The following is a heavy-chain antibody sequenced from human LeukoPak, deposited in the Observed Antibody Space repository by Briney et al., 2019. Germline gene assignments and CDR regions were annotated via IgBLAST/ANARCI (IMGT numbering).Heavy chain of an antibody. CDR2: ISVYNGNT. CDR1: GYTFTSYG. Sequence: ASVKVSCKASGYTFTSYGISWVRQAPGQGLEWMGWISVYNGNTNYAQKLQGRVTMTTDTSTSTAYMELRSLRSDDTAVYYCARDLYGSGIYYYYYYMDVWGKGTTVTISS. J-gene: IGHJ6*03. V-gene: IGHV1-18*01. D-gene: IGHD3-10*01. CDR3: ARDLYGSGIYYYYYYMDV.